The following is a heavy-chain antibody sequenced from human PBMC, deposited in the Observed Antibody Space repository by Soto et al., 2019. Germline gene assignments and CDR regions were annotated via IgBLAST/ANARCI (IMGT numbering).Heavy chain of an antibody. Sequence: GGSLRLSCAASGFTFSSYAMNWVRQAPGKGLEWVSAVSGSGGSTYYADFVKGRFTVSRDKSKNTFYLQMNSLRAEDTAVYYCAKKAVPGGWYFDYWGQGTLVTVSS. D-gene: IGHD6-19*01. CDR2: VSGSGGST. CDR1: GFTFSSYA. CDR3: AKKAVPGGWYFDY. V-gene: IGHV3-23*01. J-gene: IGHJ4*02.